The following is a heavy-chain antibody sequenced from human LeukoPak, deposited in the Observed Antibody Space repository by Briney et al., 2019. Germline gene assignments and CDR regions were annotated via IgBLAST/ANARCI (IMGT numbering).Heavy chain of an antibody. CDR3: ARETSYSESYWGE. D-gene: IGHD1-26*01. Sequence: ASVKVSCKASGYTFTGYYMHWVRQAPGQGLEWMGWINPNSGGTNYAQKFQGRVTMTRDTSISTAYMELSRLRSDDTAVYYCARETSYSESYWGEWGQGTLVTVSS. J-gene: IGHJ4*02. CDR1: GYTFTGYY. V-gene: IGHV1-2*02. CDR2: INPNSGGT.